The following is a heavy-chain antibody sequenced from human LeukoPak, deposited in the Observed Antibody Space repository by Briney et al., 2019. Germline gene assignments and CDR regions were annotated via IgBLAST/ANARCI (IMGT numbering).Heavy chain of an antibody. D-gene: IGHD3-22*01. CDR2: INPSGGST. J-gene: IGHJ2*01. Sequence: GASVKVSCKASGYTFTGYYMHWVRQAPGQGLEWMGIINPSGGSTSYAQKFQGRVTMTRDTSTSTVYMELSSLRSEDTAVYYCARAVTMIVVVRHFWYFDLWGRGTLVTVSS. CDR1: GYTFTGYY. CDR3: ARAVTMIVVVRHFWYFDL. V-gene: IGHV1-46*01.